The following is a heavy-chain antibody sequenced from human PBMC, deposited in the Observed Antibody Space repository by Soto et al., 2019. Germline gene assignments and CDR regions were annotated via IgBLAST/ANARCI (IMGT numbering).Heavy chain of an antibody. V-gene: IGHV2-26*01. CDR3: ARVAYRSGFCEKAFDY. D-gene: IGHD2-8*02. Sequence: QVTLKESGPVLVKPTETLTLTCTVSGFSLSNARMGVGWIRQPPGKALEWLAHIFSNDEKSYSTSLKSRLTISKDTSKGQVVLTMTNMDPVDTGTYYCARVAYRSGFCEKAFDYWGQGTLVTVSS. J-gene: IGHJ4*02. CDR1: GFSLSNARMG. CDR2: IFSNDEK.